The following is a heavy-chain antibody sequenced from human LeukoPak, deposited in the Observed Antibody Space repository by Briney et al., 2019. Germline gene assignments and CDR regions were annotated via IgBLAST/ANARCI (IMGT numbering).Heavy chain of an antibody. CDR1: GFTVSSYY. Sequence: GVSLRLSCGASGFTVSSYYMSWVRQAPGRGLEWGSGIYSGGSTYYADSVKGRFTISRDNSKNTLYLQMNSLRAEDTAVYYCARGHDILTGYGDYWGQGTLVTVSS. CDR2: IYSGGST. J-gene: IGHJ4*02. V-gene: IGHV3-53*01. D-gene: IGHD3-9*01. CDR3: ARGHDILTGYGDY.